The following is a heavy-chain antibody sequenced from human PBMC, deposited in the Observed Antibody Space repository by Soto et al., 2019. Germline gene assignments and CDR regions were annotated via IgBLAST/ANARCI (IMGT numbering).Heavy chain of an antibody. CDR2: INHSGST. Sequence: SETLSLTCAVYGGSFSGYYWSWIRQPPGKGLEWIGEINHSGSTNYNPSLKSRVTISVDTSKNQFSLKLSSVTAADTAVYYCAICSRRDDRTDKFYDWGKGTLVTVSS. V-gene: IGHV4-34*01. D-gene: IGHD3-10*02. CDR3: AICSRRDDRTDKFYD. CDR1: GGSFSGYY. J-gene: IGHJ4*02.